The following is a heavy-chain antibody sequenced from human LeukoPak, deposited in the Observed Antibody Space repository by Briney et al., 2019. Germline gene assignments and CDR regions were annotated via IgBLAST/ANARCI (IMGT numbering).Heavy chain of an antibody. CDR1: GFTFSSYA. CDR2: ISGSGGST. V-gene: IGHV3-23*01. Sequence: PGGSLRLSCAASGFTFSSYAMSWVRQAPGKGLEWVSAISGSGGSTYYADSVKGRFTISRDNSKNTLYLQMNSLRAEDTAVYYCAKVGANYPYYFDYWGQRTLVTVSS. D-gene: IGHD4/OR15-4a*01. J-gene: IGHJ4*02. CDR3: AKVGANYPYYFDY.